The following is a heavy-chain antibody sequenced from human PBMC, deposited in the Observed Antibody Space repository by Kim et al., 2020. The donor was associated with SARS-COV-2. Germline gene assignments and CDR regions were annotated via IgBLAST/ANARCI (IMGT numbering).Heavy chain of an antibody. CDR1: GGSISSYY. Sequence: SETLSLTCTVSGGSISSYYWSWIRQPPGKGLEWIGYIYYSGSTNYNPSLKSRVTISVDTSKNQFSLKLSSVTAADTAVYYCARDHREWLQYTANWYFDLWGRGNLGTVSS. J-gene: IGHJ2*01. CDR3: ARDHREWLQYTANWYFDL. D-gene: IGHD3-3*01. CDR2: IYYSGST. V-gene: IGHV4-59*01.